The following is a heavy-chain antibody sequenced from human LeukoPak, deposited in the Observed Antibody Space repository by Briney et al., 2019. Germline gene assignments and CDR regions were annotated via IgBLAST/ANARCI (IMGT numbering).Heavy chain of an antibody. CDR2: IHSNGNT. D-gene: IGHD5-18*01. CDR3: ARQPSATAAFDI. CDR1: GGSINNYY. J-gene: IGHJ3*02. V-gene: IGHV4-59*08. Sequence: PSETLSLTCVVSGGSINNYYWSWIRQPPGKGLVWIAYIHSNGNTNYNPSFEGRVTLLVDTSKNQLSLRLTSVAAADTAIYYCARQPSATAAFDIWGQGTLVIVSS.